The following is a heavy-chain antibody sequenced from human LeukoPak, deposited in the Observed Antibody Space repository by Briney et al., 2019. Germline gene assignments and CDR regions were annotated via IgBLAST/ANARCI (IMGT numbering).Heavy chain of an antibody. D-gene: IGHD3-16*02. CDR2: INHSGST. CDR3: ARGYYDYVWGSYRYKDAFDI. J-gene: IGHJ3*02. V-gene: IGHV4-34*01. CDR1: GGSFSGYY. Sequence: PSETLSLTCAVYGGSFSGYYWSWIRQPPGKGLEWIGEINHSGSTNYNPSLKSRVTISVDTSKNQFSLKLSSVTAADTAVYYCARGYYDYVWGSYRYKDAFDIWGQGTMVTVSS.